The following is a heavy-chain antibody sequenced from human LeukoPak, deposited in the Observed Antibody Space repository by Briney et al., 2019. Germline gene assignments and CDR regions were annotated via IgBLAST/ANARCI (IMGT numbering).Heavy chain of an antibody. V-gene: IGHV1-18*01. J-gene: IGHJ6*02. Sequence: ASVKVSCKASGYTFTGYGISWVRQAPGQGLEWMGWINPYNGNTNYAQKFQGRLTMTTDTSTSTAYMDLRSLRSDDTAVYYCARVAWFGESNYYYYGMDVWGQGTTVTVSS. CDR3: ARVAWFGESNYYYYGMDV. CDR2: INPYNGNT. CDR1: GYTFTGYG. D-gene: IGHD3-10*01.